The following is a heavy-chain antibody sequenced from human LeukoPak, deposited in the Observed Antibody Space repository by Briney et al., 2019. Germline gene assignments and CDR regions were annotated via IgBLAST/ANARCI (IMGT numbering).Heavy chain of an antibody. CDR2: INPNSGGT. CDR1: GYTFTGYY. CDR3: ARSQPPLRYFDWLLPETDY. Sequence: ASVKVSCKASGYTFTGYYMHWVRQAPGQGLEWMGWINPNSGGTNYAQKFQGRVTMTRDTSISTAYMELSRLRSDDTAVYYCARSQPPLRYFDWLLPETDYWAREPWSPSPQ. D-gene: IGHD3-9*01. V-gene: IGHV1-2*02. J-gene: IGHJ4*02.